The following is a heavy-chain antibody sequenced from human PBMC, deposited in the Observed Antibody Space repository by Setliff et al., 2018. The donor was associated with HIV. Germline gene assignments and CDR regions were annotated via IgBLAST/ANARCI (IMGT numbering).Heavy chain of an antibody. CDR3: ARGRTQWPDYNYFDP. J-gene: IGHJ5*02. CDR2: IHTSGNT. V-gene: IGHV4-61*02. CDR1: GYSISSGYY. D-gene: IGHD6-19*01. Sequence: PSETLSLTCAVSGYSISSGYYWTWIRQPAGKGLQWIGRIHTSGNTNYNPSLKSCVTISVDTSKSQFSLKLSSLTAADTAVYYCARGRTQWPDYNYFDPWGLGTLVTVSS.